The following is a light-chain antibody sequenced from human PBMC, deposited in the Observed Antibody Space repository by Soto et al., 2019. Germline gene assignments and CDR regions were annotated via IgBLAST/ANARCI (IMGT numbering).Light chain of an antibody. CDR2: TAS. V-gene: IGKV1-12*01. CDR1: QGISSW. CDR3: QQASSFPPT. J-gene: IGKJ1*01. Sequence: DIQMTQSPSSVSASVGDRVTITCRASQGISSWLAWYQQKPGKAPELLIYTASSLQSGVPSTFSGSGSGTDFTHTIGSLQPEDSATYYCQQASSFPPTFGQGTKVEIK.